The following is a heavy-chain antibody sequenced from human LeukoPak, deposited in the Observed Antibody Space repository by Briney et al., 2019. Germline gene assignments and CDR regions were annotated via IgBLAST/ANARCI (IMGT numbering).Heavy chain of an antibody. D-gene: IGHD6-19*01. V-gene: IGHV3-11*03. J-gene: IGHJ4*02. CDR2: ISSSSSYT. Sequence: GGSLRLSCAASGFTFSSYLMHCVRQAPGKGLEWISYISSSSSYTNYADSVKGRFTISRDNAKNSLYLQLNSLRVEDTAVYYCVRNIPVGAYYFDCWGQGTLVTVSS. CDR3: VRNIPVGAYYFDC. CDR1: GFTFSSYL.